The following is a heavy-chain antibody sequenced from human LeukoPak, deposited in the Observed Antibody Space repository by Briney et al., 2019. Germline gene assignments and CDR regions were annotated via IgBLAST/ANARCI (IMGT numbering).Heavy chain of an antibody. CDR1: GFSFSSYW. Sequence: SGGSLRLSCAASGFSFSSYWMSWVRQAPGKGLEWVANISPDGSNMLYVDSVKGRFTISRDNAKNSLYLQMNNRRAEDSAVYFCVSGFLQWLYWGQGTLVTVSS. V-gene: IGHV3-7*01. D-gene: IGHD3-3*01. CDR2: ISPDGSNM. J-gene: IGHJ4*02. CDR3: VSGFLQWLY.